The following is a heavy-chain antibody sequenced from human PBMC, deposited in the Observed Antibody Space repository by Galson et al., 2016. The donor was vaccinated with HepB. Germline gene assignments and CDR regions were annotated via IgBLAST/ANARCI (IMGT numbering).Heavy chain of an antibody. CDR1: GFTFDDYA. V-gene: IGHV3-9*01. CDR3: AKDGYDILTGFDY. D-gene: IGHD3-9*01. Sequence: SLRLSCAASGFTFDDYAMHWVRQAPGKGLEWVSGISWNSGSIGYADSVKGRFTISRDNAKNSLYLQMNSLRAEDTALYYCAKDGYDILTGFDYWGQGTLVSVSS. CDR2: ISWNSGSI. J-gene: IGHJ4*02.